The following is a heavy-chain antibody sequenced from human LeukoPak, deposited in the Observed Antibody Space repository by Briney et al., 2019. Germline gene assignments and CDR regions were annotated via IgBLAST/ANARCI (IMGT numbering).Heavy chain of an antibody. Sequence: ASVKVSCKASGYTFTSYYMHWVRQAPGQGLEWMGIINPSGGSTSYAQKFQGRVTMTRDTSTSTVYMELSSLRSENTAVYYCARVYYDSSGYFYFDYWGQGTLVTVSS. D-gene: IGHD3-22*01. CDR1: GYTFTSYY. CDR3: ARVYYDSSGYFYFDY. CDR2: INPSGGST. V-gene: IGHV1-46*01. J-gene: IGHJ4*02.